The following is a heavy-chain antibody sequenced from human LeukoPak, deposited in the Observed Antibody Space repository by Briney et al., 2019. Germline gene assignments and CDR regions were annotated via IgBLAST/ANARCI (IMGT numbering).Heavy chain of an antibody. V-gene: IGHV4-39*01. CDR3: ARVVVVAPLQPRYWYFDL. J-gene: IGHJ2*01. D-gene: IGHD2-15*01. CDR2: IYYSGST. Sequence: PSETLSLTCTVSGGSISSSSYYWGWIRQPPGKGLEWIGSIYYSGSTYYNPSLKSRVTISVDTSKNQFSLKLSSVTAADTAVYYCARVVVVAPLQPRYWYFDLWGRGTLVTVSS. CDR1: GGSISSSSYY.